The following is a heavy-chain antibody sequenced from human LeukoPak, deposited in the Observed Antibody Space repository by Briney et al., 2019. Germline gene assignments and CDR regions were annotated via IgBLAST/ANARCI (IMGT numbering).Heavy chain of an antibody. CDR2: INHSGST. CDR3: ARHAYFDNSGDYYCLDY. V-gene: IGHV4-34*01. CDR1: GGSFSGYY. Sequence: SETLSLTCAVYGGSFSGYYWSWIRQPPGKGLEWIGEINHSGSTNYNPSLKSRVTISVDTSKNQFSLKLTSVTAADTAMYYCARHAYFDNSGDYYCLDYWGQGALVTVSS. J-gene: IGHJ4*02. D-gene: IGHD3-22*01.